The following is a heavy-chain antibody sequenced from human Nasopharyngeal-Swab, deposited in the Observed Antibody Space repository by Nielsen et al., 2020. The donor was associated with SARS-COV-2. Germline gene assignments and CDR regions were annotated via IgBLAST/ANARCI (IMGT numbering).Heavy chain of an antibody. V-gene: IGHV1-46*01. Sequence: ASVTVSCTASGYTFTSYYMHWVRQAPGQGLEWMGLINPSGGSTSYAQKFQRRVTMTRNTSTSTVYMELSSLRSEDTAVYYCARNIVVVPAAVLYYYYSMDVWSQGTTVTVSS. CDR3: ARNIVVVPAAVLYYYYSMDV. D-gene: IGHD2-2*01. CDR1: GYTFTSYY. CDR2: INPSGGST. J-gene: IGHJ6*02.